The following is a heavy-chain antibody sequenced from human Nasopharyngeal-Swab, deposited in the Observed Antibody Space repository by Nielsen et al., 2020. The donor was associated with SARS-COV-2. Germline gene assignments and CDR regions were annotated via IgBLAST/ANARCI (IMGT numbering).Heavy chain of an antibody. CDR3: ARVSPYCSGGSCYHDAFDI. CDR2: ISYDGSNK. Sequence: GESLKISCAASGFTFSSYAMHWVRQAPGKGLERVAVISYDGSNKYYADSVKGRFTISRDNSKNTLYLQMNSLRAEDTAVYYCARVSPYCSGGSCYHDAFDIWGQGTMVTVSS. J-gene: IGHJ3*02. CDR1: GFTFSSYA. V-gene: IGHV3-30-3*01. D-gene: IGHD2-15*01.